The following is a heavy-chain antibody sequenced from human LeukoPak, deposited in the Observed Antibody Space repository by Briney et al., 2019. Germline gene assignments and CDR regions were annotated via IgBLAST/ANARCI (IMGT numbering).Heavy chain of an antibody. J-gene: IGHJ4*02. CDR2: ISGSGGGT. V-gene: IGHV3-23*01. CDR1: GFSFSSYA. Sequence: GGSLRLSCAASGFSFSSYAMSWVRQAPGKGLEWVSAISGSGGGTYYADSVKGRFTISRDNSKKTVYLQMNSLRADDTAVYYCAKESGDSSGYYSDYWGQGMLVTVSP. CDR3: AKESGDSSGYYSDY. D-gene: IGHD3-22*01.